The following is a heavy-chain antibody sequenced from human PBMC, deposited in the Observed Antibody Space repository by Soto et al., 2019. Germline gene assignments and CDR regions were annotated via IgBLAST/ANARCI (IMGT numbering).Heavy chain of an antibody. CDR2: MNPNSGNT. Sequence: QVQLVQSGAEVKKPGASVKVSCKASGYTFTSYDINWVRQATGQELEWMGWMNPNSGNTGYAQKFQGRVTMTMNTSISTAYMEMSSLISEDTVVDYGARGCGTRDYWGQGTLVTVSS. CDR1: GYTFTSYD. CDR3: ARGCGTRDY. J-gene: IGHJ4*02. D-gene: IGHD2-21*01. V-gene: IGHV1-8*01.